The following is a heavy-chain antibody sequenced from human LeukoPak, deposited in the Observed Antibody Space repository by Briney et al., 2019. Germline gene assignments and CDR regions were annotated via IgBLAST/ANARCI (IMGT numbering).Heavy chain of an antibody. CDR2: IKRKSDGGAT. CDR3: TKEDYGNYVSPH. D-gene: IGHD4-11*01. Sequence: GGSLRLSCATSGFTFSNAWMSWVRQAPGKGLEWVGRIKRKSDGGATDYAAPVKGRFTISRDDSKNTLYLQMNSLKTEDTALYYCTKEDYGNYVSPHWGQGTLVTVSS. CDR1: GFTFSNAW. V-gene: IGHV3-15*01. J-gene: IGHJ4*02.